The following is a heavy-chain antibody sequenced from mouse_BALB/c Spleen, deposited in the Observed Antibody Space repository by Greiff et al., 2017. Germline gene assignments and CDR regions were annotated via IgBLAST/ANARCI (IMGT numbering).Heavy chain of an antibody. D-gene: IGHD2-4*01. CDR1: GFTFSSYA. J-gene: IGHJ3*01. Sequence: EVQLVESGGGLVKPGGSLKLSCAASGFTFSSYAMSWVRQTPEKRLEWVASISSGGSTYYPDSVKGRFTISRDNARNILYLQMSSLRSEDTAMYYCARGRDYDVGAWFAYWGQGTLVTVSA. CDR3: ARGRDYDVGAWFAY. V-gene: IGHV5-6-5*01. CDR2: ISSGGST.